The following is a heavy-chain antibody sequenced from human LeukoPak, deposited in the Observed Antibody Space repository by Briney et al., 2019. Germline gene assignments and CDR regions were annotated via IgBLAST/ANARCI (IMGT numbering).Heavy chain of an antibody. CDR3: ARRGVCSSTSCYEVDWFDP. CDR2: ISAYNGNT. D-gene: IGHD2-2*01. Sequence: GASVKVSCKASGYTFTSYGNSWVRQAPGQGLGWMGWISAYNGNTNYAQKLQGRVTMTTDTSTSTAYMELRSLRSDDTAVHYCARRGVCSSTSCYEVDWFDPWGQGTLVAVSS. J-gene: IGHJ5*02. V-gene: IGHV1-18*01. CDR1: GYTFTSYG.